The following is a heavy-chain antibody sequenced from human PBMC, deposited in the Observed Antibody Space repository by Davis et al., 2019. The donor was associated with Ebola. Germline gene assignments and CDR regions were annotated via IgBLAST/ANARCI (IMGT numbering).Heavy chain of an antibody. D-gene: IGHD3-10*01. V-gene: IGHV3-48*03. CDR2: ISSSGSTI. CDR1: GFTFSSYE. Sequence: PGGSLRLSCAASGFTFSSYEMNWVRQAPGKGLEWVSYISSSGSTIYYADSVKGRFTISRDNAKNSLYLQMNSLRAEETAVYYCARDLDYYGSGSYGDYWGQGTLVTVSS. CDR3: ARDLDYYGSGSYGDY. J-gene: IGHJ4*02.